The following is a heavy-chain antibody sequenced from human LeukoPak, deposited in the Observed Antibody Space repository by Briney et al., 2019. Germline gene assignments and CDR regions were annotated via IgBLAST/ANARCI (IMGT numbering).Heavy chain of an antibody. CDR3: ARDSVPSRMVPYYHYYGLDV. V-gene: IGHV3-43*02. CDR1: GFTLHDHG. CDR2: ISANGADT. D-gene: IGHD2-2*01. Sequence: GGSLRLSCEASGFTLHDHGMHWVRQAPGKGLEWVSLISANGADTYYADSVKGRFTISRDNSKHSLFLQMNSLRPEDTAFYYCARDSVPSRMVPYYHYYGLDVWGQGTTVTVSS. J-gene: IGHJ6*02.